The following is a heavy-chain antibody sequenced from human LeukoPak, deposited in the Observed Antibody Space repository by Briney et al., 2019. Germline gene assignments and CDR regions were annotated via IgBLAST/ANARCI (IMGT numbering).Heavy chain of an antibody. CDR3: ARGTTINNFDY. V-gene: IGHV3-48*03. CDR1: GFAFSSFE. D-gene: IGHD5-12*01. Sequence: PGGSLRLSCAGSGFAFSSFEMNWVRQAPGQGLEWVSYISTSGSNIHYAGSVKGRFTISRDNAKNSLYLQMNSLREEDTAVYYCARGTTINNFDYWGQGTLVTVSS. J-gene: IGHJ4*02. CDR2: ISTSGSNI.